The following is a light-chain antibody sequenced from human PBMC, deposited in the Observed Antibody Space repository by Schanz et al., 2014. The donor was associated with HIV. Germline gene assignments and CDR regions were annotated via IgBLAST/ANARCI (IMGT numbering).Light chain of an antibody. V-gene: IGLV1-44*01. Sequence: QSVLTQPPSASGTPGQSVTISCSGSSSNIGSNAVHWYQQLPGTAPKLLIYINNQRPSGVPVRFSGSKSATSASLAISGLQSEDEADSFCATWDDSLEGWVFGGGTKLTVL. CDR3: ATWDDSLEGWV. J-gene: IGLJ3*02. CDR2: INN. CDR1: SSNIGSNA.